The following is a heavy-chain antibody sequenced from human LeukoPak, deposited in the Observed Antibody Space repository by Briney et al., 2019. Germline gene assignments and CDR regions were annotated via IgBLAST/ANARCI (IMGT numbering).Heavy chain of an antibody. V-gene: IGHV1-18*01. J-gene: IGHJ4*02. CDR2: ISAYNGNT. CDR1: GYTFTSYG. D-gene: IGHD3-3*01. CDR3: ARWLVTYYDFWSGSPYFDY. Sequence: GASVKVSCKASGYTFTSYGISWVRQAPGQGLEWMGWISAYNGNTNYAQKLRGRVTMTTDTSTSTAYMELRSLRSDDTAVYYCARWLVTYYDFWSGSPYFDYWGQGTLVTVSS.